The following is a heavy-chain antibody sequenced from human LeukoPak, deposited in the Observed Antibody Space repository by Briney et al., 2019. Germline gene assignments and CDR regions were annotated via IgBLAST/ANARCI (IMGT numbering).Heavy chain of an antibody. V-gene: IGHV3-74*01. CDR2: INPGGSSI. Sequence: GGSLRLSCAASGFTFSSYWMHCVRHVPGKGLVWVARINPGGSSITYADSVKGRFTISRDNAQNTLYLQMDSLRAEDTGVYYCARSNQADDYWGQGTLVTVSS. J-gene: IGHJ4*02. CDR1: GFTFSSYW. D-gene: IGHD1-14*01. CDR3: ARSNQADDY.